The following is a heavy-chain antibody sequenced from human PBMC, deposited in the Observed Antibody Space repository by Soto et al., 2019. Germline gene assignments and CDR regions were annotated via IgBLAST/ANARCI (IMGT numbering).Heavy chain of an antibody. CDR1: GGSINNYY. CDR3: TRATYYRYYFDV. D-gene: IGHD3-10*01. J-gene: IGHJ4*01. Sequence: PSETLSLTCTVSGGSINNYYLSWIRQSPGKGLEWIGYIYYSGTTNYNPSLESRVTISIDRSENQFSLKVSSVTAADTAVYFCTRATYYRYYFDVWGHGTLVTVSS. CDR2: IYYSGTT. V-gene: IGHV4-59*01.